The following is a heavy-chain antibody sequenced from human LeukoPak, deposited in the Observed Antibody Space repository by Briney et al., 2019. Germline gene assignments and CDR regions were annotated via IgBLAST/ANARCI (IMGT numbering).Heavy chain of an antibody. J-gene: IGHJ5*02. V-gene: IGHV1-2*02. Sequence: ASVKLSCKASGYTFTDYYFHCVRQAPGQGLEWMGCINPNSGGTVYAQNFQGRVTMTRDTSISIVYMELSSLRSDDTAVYYCASSGSSIKFDPWGQGTLVTVSS. D-gene: IGHD1-26*01. CDR3: ASSGSSIKFDP. CDR2: INPNSGGT. CDR1: GYTFTDYY.